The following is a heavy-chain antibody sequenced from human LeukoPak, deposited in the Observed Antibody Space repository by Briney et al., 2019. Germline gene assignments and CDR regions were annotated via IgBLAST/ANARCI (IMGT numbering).Heavy chain of an antibody. V-gene: IGHV3-7*01. CDR2: IKQDGNEK. Sequence: GGSLRLSCAASGFTFSSYWMTWVRQAPGKGLEWVANIKQDGNEKYYVDSVKGRFTISGENAKNSLYLQMNSLRAEDTAVYYCARVGFYASSRYYPDYWGQGTLVTVSS. CDR1: GFTFSSYW. CDR3: ARVGFYASSRYYPDY. D-gene: IGHD2-8*01. J-gene: IGHJ4*02.